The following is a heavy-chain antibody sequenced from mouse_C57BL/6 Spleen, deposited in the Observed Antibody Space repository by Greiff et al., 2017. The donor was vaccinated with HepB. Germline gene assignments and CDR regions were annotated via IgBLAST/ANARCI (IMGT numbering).Heavy chain of an antibody. J-gene: IGHJ2*01. D-gene: IGHD2-4*01. CDR2: IIPYNGDT. CDR1: GYSFPGYF. V-gene: IGHV1-20*01. CDR3: ARLSDYDYFDY. Sequence: VQLQQSGPELVKPGDSVKISCKASGYSFPGYFMNWVMRGHGKSLEWMGRIIPYNGDTFYNQKFKGKATLTVDKSSSTAHMELRSLTSEDSAVYYCARLSDYDYFDYWGQGTTLTVSS.